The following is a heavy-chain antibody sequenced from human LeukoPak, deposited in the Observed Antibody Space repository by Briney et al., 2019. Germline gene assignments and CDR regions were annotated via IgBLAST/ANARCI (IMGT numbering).Heavy chain of an antibody. Sequence: SETLSLTCTVSGDSVSSADSYWSWIRQPPGKGLEWIGYIYYSGSTNYNPSLKSRVTVSVDTSKNQFSLKLSSVTAADTAVYYCARSYSGAFDYWGQGTLVTVSS. D-gene: IGHD5-12*01. V-gene: IGHV4-61*08. J-gene: IGHJ4*02. CDR2: IYYSGST. CDR3: ARSYSGAFDY. CDR1: GDSVSSADSY.